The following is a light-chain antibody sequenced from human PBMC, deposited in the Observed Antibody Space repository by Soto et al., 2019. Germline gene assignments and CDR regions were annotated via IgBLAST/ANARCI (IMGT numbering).Light chain of an antibody. CDR1: QSVSSY. Sequence: EIVLTQSPATLSLSPGERATLSFRASQSVSSYLAWYQQKPGQAPRLLIYAASNRATGIPARFSGSGSGTDFTLTISSLEPEDFAVYYCQQRSNWPTSLTFGGGTKVDIK. CDR2: AAS. J-gene: IGKJ4*01. CDR3: QQRSNWPTSLT. V-gene: IGKV3-11*01.